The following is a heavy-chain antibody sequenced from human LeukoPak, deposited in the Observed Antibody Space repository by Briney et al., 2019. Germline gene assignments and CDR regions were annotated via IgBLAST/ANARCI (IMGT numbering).Heavy chain of an antibody. D-gene: IGHD2-15*01. J-gene: IGHJ4*02. CDR2: ISGSGGST. V-gene: IGHV3-23*01. CDR1: GFTFSSYA. CDR3: AKDQSPHGGFDY. Sequence: HPGGSLRLSCAASGFTFSSYAMSWVRQAPGKGLEWVLAISGSGGSTYYADSVKGRFTISRDNSKNTLYLQKNSLRAEDTAVYYRAKDQSPHGGFDYWGQGTLVAVPS.